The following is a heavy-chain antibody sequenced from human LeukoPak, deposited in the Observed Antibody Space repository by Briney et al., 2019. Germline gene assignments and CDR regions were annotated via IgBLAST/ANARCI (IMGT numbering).Heavy chain of an antibody. D-gene: IGHD7-27*01. CDR3: ARAAGDRIGYHDL. CDR1: GFTVSSSY. J-gene: IGHJ2*01. CDR2: LYSGGDI. Sequence: GGSLRLSCAASGFTVSSSYMSWVRQAPGKGLEWVSVLYSGGDIYYAGSVKGRFTISRDNSKNTLYLQMNSPRAEDTAVYYCARAAGDRIGYHDLWGRGTLVTVSS. V-gene: IGHV3-53*01.